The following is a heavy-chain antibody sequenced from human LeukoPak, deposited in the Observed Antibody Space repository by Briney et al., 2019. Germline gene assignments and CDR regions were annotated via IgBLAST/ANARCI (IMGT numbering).Heavy chain of an antibody. D-gene: IGHD2-15*01. CDR3: ARKWWENWFDS. V-gene: IGHV3-23*01. J-gene: IGHJ5*01. Sequence: GGSLRLSCAASGFTFPNYVMSWVRQAPGQGLDWVSAISGNTGATYYADSVKGRFTISRDNSKNTLYLQMNSLRAEDTAVYYCARKWWENWFDSWGQGALVTVSS. CDR1: GFTFPNYV. CDR2: ISGNTGAT.